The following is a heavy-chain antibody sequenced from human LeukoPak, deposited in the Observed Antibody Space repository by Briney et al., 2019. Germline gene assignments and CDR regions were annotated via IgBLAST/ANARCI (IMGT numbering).Heavy chain of an antibody. CDR3: ARGETIFGVVIIRGDAFDI. CDR2: IIPIFGTA. J-gene: IGHJ3*02. CDR1: GGTFISYV. V-gene: IGHV1-69*01. Sequence: SVKVSCMASGGTFISYVISWVRQAPGQGLEWMGGIIPIFGTANYAQKFQGRVTITADESTSTAYMELGSLRSEDTAVYYCARGETIFGVVIIRGDAFDIWGRGTMVTVSS. D-gene: IGHD3-3*01.